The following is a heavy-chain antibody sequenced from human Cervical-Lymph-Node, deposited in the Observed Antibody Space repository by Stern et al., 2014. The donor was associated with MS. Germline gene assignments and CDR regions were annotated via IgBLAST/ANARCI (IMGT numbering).Heavy chain of an antibody. CDR2: INPTNGEA. J-gene: IGHJ4*02. V-gene: IGHV1-2*06. D-gene: IGHD2-15*01. CDR1: GYTFTDYY. CDR3: VRDSGADY. Sequence: VQLEESGAEVKKPGASVQVSCKTSGYTFTDYYIHWVRQAPGQGLEWMGRINPTNGEANYAQKFQGRVTMTRHMSVTTAYLELDRLRSDDTAVYYCVRDSGADYWGQGALVTVSS.